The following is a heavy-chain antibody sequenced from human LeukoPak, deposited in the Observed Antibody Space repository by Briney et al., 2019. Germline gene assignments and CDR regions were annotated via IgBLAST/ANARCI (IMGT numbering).Heavy chain of an antibody. CDR3: AKDVFHWAFDI. J-gene: IGHJ3*02. V-gene: IGHV3-23*01. D-gene: IGHD1-1*01. CDR1: GFTFSSYE. CDR2: IGGGGSDT. Sequence: GGSLRLSCAASGFTFSSYEMNWVRQAPGKGLEWVAAIGGGGSDTKYTDSVMGRFTLSRDLSKNRLYLQMNSLRAEDTAVYFCAKDVFHWAFDIWGQGTMVTVSS.